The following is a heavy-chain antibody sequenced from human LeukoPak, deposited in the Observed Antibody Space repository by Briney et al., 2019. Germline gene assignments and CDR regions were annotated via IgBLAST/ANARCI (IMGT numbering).Heavy chain of an antibody. CDR3: ARGGDIVVVPAAEYNWFDP. J-gene: IGHJ5*02. CDR1: GYTFTSYD. D-gene: IGHD2-2*01. CDR2: MNPNSGNT. Sequence: ASVKVSCKASGYTFTSYDINWVRQATGQGLEWMGWMNPNSGNTGYAQKFQGRVTMTRNTSISTAYMELSSLRSEGTAVYYCARGGDIVVVPAAEYNWFDPWAREPWSPSPQ. V-gene: IGHV1-8*01.